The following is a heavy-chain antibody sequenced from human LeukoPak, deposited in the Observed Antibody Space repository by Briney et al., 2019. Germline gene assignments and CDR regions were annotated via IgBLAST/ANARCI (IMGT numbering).Heavy chain of an antibody. CDR2: ISSSGDTI. D-gene: IGHD2-21*02. Sequence: GGSLRLSCAASGFTFSTYSMNWARQAPGKGLEWVSYISSSGDTIYYADSVKGRFTISRDGAKNSLYLQMNSLRAEDTAVYYCARDLVGVTIFDYWGQGTLVTVSS. CDR1: GFTFSTYS. V-gene: IGHV3-48*04. J-gene: IGHJ4*02. CDR3: ARDLVGVTIFDY.